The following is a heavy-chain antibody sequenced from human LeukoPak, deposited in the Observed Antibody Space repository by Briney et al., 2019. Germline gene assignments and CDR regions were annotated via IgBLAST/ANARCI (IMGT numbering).Heavy chain of an antibody. CDR1: GFTFSSHG. V-gene: IGHV3-23*01. CDR3: AKNYDIGDY. D-gene: IGHD3-9*01. Sequence: GGSLRLSCAASGFTFSSHGMAWVRQPPGKGLEWVSLMSGSGSVAYYADSVKGRFTISRDNSKNTLYLQMNSLRAEDTAIYYCAKNYDIGDYWGQGTLVTVSS. CDR2: MSGSGSVA. J-gene: IGHJ4*02.